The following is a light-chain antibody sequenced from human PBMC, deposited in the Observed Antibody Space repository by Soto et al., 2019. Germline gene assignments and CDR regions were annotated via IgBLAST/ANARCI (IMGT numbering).Light chain of an antibody. Sequence: QSVLTQPPSASGTPGRRVVISCSGSSSNIGSNTVNWYQQLPGTAPKLIIYEVVQRPSGVPDRFSGSKSGNTASLTVSGLQAADEADYFCKSYAGSNTYVFGSGTKVTVL. V-gene: IGLV1-44*01. CDR1: SSNIGSNT. CDR2: EVV. J-gene: IGLJ1*01. CDR3: KSYAGSNTYV.